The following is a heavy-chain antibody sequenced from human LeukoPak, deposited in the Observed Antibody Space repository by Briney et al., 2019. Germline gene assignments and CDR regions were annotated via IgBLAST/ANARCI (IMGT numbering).Heavy chain of an antibody. D-gene: IGHD2-21*01. CDR3: ATEGHYSVAFDI. CDR1: GFTLSAYG. J-gene: IGHJ3*02. V-gene: IGHV3-30*03. Sequence: GRSLRLSCAASGFTLSAYGVHWVRQAPGKGLGWVAVISFDGGVEYYADSVRGHFTISRDNVKNTVYLQMNSLKVEDTALYYCATEGHYSVAFDIWGQGTTVTVSS. CDR2: ISFDGGVE.